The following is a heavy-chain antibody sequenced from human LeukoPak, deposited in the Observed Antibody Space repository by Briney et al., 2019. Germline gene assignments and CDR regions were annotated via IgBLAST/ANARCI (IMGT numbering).Heavy chain of an antibody. Sequence: GGSLRLSCAASGFTFNNHAMSWVRLAPGKGLEWVSGISGSGGRLFHADSVKGRFTISRDNSKNTLYLQMNSLRAEDTAVYYCAKDRGRYYDSSFDYWGQGTLVTVSS. J-gene: IGHJ4*02. CDR3: AKDRGRYYDSSFDY. D-gene: IGHD3-22*01. CDR1: GFTFNNHA. V-gene: IGHV3-23*01. CDR2: ISGSGGRL.